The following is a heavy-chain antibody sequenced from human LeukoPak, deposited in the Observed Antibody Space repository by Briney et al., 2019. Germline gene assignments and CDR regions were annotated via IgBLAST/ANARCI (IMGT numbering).Heavy chain of an antibody. J-gene: IGHJ4*02. D-gene: IGHD2-21*02. CDR2: INYSGST. CDR1: GGSISSGGYY. Sequence: TLSLTCTVSGGSISSGGYYWSWIRQHPGKGLEWIGYINYSGSTYYNPSLKSRVTISVDTSKNQFSLKLSSVTAADTAVYYCARVGDRLGIDYWGQGTLVTVSS. CDR3: ARVGDRLGIDY. V-gene: IGHV4-31*03.